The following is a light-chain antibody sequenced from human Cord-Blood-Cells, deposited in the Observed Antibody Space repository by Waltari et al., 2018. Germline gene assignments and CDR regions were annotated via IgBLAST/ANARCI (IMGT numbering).Light chain of an antibody. V-gene: IGKV1-33*01. CDR2: DAS. CDR1: QDISNY. CDR3: QQYDNLFT. Sequence: DIQMTQSPSSLSASVGDRVTITCQASQDISNYLNWYHQKPGKAPKLLIYDASNLETGVPSRFSGSGSGTDFTFTISSLQPEDIATYYCQQYDNLFTFGPGTKVDIK. J-gene: IGKJ3*01.